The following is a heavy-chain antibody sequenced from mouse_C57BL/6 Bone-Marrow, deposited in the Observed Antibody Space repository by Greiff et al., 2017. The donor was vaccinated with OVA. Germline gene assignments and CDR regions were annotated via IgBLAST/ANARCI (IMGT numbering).Heavy chain of an antibody. J-gene: IGHJ4*01. CDR2: INPGSGGT. Sequence: QVQLQQPGAELVRPGTSVKVSCKASGYAFTNYLIEWVKQRPGQGLEWIGVINPGSGGTNYNEKFKGKATLTADKSSSTAYMQLSSLTSEDSAVYFCARVWLRRKYAMDYWGQGTSVTVSS. CDR1: GYAFTNYL. CDR3: ARVWLRRKYAMDY. V-gene: IGHV1-54*01. D-gene: IGHD2-2*01.